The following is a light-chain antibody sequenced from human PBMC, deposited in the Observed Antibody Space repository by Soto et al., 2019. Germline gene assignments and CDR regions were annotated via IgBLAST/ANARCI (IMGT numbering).Light chain of an antibody. J-gene: IGKJ3*01. CDR2: AAS. CDR1: QGISSH. V-gene: IGKV1-9*01. Sequence: DIQLTQSPSFLSASVGDRVTITCRASQGISSHLAWYQQKPGKAPKLLIYAASTLQSGVPSRFSGSGSGTEFTLTISSLQPEDFATYYCQQLTTYPRTFGPGTKVDIK. CDR3: QQLTTYPRT.